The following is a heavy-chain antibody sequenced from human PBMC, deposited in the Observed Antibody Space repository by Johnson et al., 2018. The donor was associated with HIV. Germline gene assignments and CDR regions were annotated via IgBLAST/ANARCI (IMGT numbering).Heavy chain of an antibody. J-gene: IGHJ3*02. CDR2: LKSKSAGGTT. Sequence: VQLVESGGGLVQPGGSLRLFCAASGFILSNAWMSWVRQGPGKGLEWVGRLKSKSAGGTTGFAAPVNGRFTISGDGSKNTLYLQMNSLKTADTAVYYCTTDLASDAFDIWGQGTMVTVSS. V-gene: IGHV3-15*01. CDR1: GFILSNAW. CDR3: TTDLASDAFDI.